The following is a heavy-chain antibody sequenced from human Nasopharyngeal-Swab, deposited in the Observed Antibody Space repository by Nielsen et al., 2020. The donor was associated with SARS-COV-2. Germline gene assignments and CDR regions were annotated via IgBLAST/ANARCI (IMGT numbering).Heavy chain of an antibody. CDR2: IYNTGRT. J-gene: IGHJ6*03. D-gene: IGHD4-17*01. Sequence: GGSLRLSCAASGFTINNNYMSWVRQAPGKGLEWVSVIYNTGRTYYADSVKGRFTISRDNSKNTLYLQMNSLRAEDTAVYYCSRDLGSDYGENYCMDVWGKGTTVTVSS. V-gene: IGHV3-66*01. CDR3: SRDLGSDYGENYCMDV. CDR1: GFTINNNY.